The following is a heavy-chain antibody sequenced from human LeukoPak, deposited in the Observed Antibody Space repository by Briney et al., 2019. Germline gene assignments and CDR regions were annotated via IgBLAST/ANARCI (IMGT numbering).Heavy chain of an antibody. CDR2: IKSRSDGMTS. J-gene: IGHJ3*02. CDR3: TTDWGRIVVAPLSLDAFDI. D-gene: IGHD2-21*01. Sequence: GGSLRLSCAASGFSFSKAWMSWVRQAPGKGLEWVGRIKSRSDGMTSDYAAPVKGRFTISRDDSKNTLYLQVNSLKTEDTAVYYCTTDWGRIVVAPLSLDAFDIWGQGTMVTVSS. V-gene: IGHV3-15*01. CDR1: GFSFSKAW.